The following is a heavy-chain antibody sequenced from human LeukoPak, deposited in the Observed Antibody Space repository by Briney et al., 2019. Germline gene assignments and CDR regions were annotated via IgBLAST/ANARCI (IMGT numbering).Heavy chain of an antibody. Sequence: SETLSLTCTVSGGSISSYYWSWIRQPPGKGLEWIGYIYYSGGTNYNPSLKSRVTISVDTSKNQFSLKLSSVTAADTAIYYCARNIVGPRQVDYWGQGTLVTVSS. V-gene: IGHV4-59*01. J-gene: IGHJ4*02. CDR1: GGSISSYY. CDR3: ARNIVGPRQVDY. CDR2: IYYSGGT. D-gene: IGHD1-26*01.